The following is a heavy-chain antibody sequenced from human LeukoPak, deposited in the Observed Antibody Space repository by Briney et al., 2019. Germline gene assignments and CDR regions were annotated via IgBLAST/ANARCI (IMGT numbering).Heavy chain of an antibody. J-gene: IGHJ6*02. V-gene: IGHV4-30-2*01. CDR1: GGSISSGGYS. CDR3: ARDLGPSGMDV. CDR2: IYHSGST. Sequence: PSETLSLTCTVSGGSISSGGYSWSWIRQPPGKGLEWIGYIYHSGSTYYNPSLKSRVTISVDRSKNQFSLKLSSMTAADTAVYYWARDLGPSGMDVWGQGTPVTVSS.